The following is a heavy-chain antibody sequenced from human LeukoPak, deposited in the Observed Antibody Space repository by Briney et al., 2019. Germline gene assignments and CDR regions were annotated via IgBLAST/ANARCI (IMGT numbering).Heavy chain of an antibody. V-gene: IGHV3-23*01. CDR3: AKRTRYYFDY. J-gene: IGHJ4*02. Sequence: PGGSLRLSCAASGFTFSSYDMSWVRQAPGKGLECVAAISGSGGSTYYADSVKGRFTISRDNSKNTLYLQMNSLRAEDTAVYYCAKRTRYYFDYWGQGTLVTVSS. D-gene: IGHD1-7*01. CDR1: GFTFSSYD. CDR2: ISGSGGST.